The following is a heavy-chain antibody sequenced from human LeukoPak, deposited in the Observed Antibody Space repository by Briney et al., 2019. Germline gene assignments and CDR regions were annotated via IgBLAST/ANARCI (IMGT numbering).Heavy chain of an antibody. V-gene: IGHV1-2*02. D-gene: IGHD6-13*01. J-gene: IGHJ4*02. CDR2: INPNSGGT. Sequence: ASVKVSCKASGYTFTGYYMHWVRQAPGQGLEWMGWINPNSGGTNYAQKFQGRVTMTRDTSISTVYMELSSLRSEDTAVYYCARGYSSFDYWGQGTLVTVSS. CDR3: ARGYSSFDY. CDR1: GYTFTGYY.